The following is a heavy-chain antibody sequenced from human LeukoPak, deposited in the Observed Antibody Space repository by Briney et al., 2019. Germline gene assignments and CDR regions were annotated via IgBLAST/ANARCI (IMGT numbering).Heavy chain of an antibody. J-gene: IGHJ4*02. V-gene: IGHV3-23*01. D-gene: IGHD6-19*01. CDR3: AKDRSGWYEGGLDY. CDR2: ISGSGGST. Sequence: GGSLRLSCAASGFTFSSYAMSWVRQAPGKGLEWVSAISGSGGSTYYADSVKGRFTISRDNSKNTLYLQMNSLRAEDTAVHYCAKDRSGWYEGGLDYWGQGTLVTVSS. CDR1: GFTFSSYA.